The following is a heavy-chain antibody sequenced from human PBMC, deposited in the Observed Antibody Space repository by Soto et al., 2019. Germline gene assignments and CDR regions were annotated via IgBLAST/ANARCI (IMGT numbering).Heavy chain of an antibody. Sequence: QVQLVQSGAEEKKPGASVKVSCKASGYTFSDYAIHWVRQAPGHRPEWMGWINAGNGNTKYSQKFQGRVTITRDTSASTAYMELSSLRSEDTAVYYCARGTPVWFDPWGQGTLVTVSS. CDR2: INAGNGNT. CDR3: ARGTPVWFDP. CDR1: GYTFSDYA. D-gene: IGHD3-10*01. V-gene: IGHV1-3*05. J-gene: IGHJ5*02.